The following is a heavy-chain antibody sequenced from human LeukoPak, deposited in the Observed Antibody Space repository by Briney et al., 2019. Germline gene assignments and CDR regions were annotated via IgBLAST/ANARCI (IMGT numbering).Heavy chain of an antibody. CDR2: IYPRGST. J-gene: IGHJ4*02. CDR3: ARFSPRAMGNYLDF. CDR1: GGSISSGSYS. V-gene: IGHV4-30-2*01. D-gene: IGHD7-27*01. Sequence: SQTLSLTCAVSGGSISSGSYSWSWIRQPPGMGLEWIGYIYPRGSTYYNPSLKSRVILSLDKSANQFSLNLSSVTAADTAVYYCARFSPRAMGNYLDFWGQGTLVTVSS.